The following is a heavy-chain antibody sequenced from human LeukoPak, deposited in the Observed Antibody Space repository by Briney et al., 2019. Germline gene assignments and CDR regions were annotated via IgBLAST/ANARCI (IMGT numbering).Heavy chain of an antibody. CDR3: AREGRSSSSPFDY. Sequence: GASVKVSCKASGYTFTSYYMHWVRQAPGQGLEWMGWINPNSGGTNYAQKFQGRVTMTRDTSISTAYMELSRLRSDDTAVYYCAREGRSSSSPFDYWGQGTLVTVSS. D-gene: IGHD6-6*01. CDR1: GYTFTSYY. V-gene: IGHV1-2*02. CDR2: INPNSGGT. J-gene: IGHJ4*02.